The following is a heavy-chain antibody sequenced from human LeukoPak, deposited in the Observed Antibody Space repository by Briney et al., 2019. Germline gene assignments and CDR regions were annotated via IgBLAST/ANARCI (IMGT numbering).Heavy chain of an antibody. V-gene: IGHV3-23*01. CDR2: ISGSGGST. Sequence: GGSLRLSCAATGFTFSSYGMSWVRQAPGKGLEWVSAISGSGGSTYYADSVKGRFTISRDSSKNTLYLQMNSLRAEDTAVYYCAKDFYSYPDYWGQGTLVTVSS. CDR1: GFTFSSYG. CDR3: AKDFYSYPDY. D-gene: IGHD1-26*01. J-gene: IGHJ4*02.